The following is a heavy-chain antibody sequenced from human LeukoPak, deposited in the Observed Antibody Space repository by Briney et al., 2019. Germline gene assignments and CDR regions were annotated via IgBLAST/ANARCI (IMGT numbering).Heavy chain of an antibody. D-gene: IGHD6-25*01. J-gene: IGHJ6*02. CDR1: GFTVSSNY. CDR3: ARDSRFSRADLHYGMDV. Sequence: PGGSLRLSCAASGFTVSSNYMSWVRQAPGKGLEWVSVIYSGGSTYYADSVKGRFIISRHNSKNTLYLQMNSLRAEDTAVYYCARDSRFSRADLHYGMDVWGQGTTVTVSS. CDR2: IYSGGST. V-gene: IGHV3-53*04.